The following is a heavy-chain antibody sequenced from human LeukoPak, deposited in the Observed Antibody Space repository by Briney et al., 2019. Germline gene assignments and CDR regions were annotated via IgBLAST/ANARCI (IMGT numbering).Heavy chain of an antibody. Sequence: PGGSLRLSCAASGFTFRRYAMSWVRQAPGKGLDWVSAISGSGDSTYYTDSVKGRFTISRDNSKNTLYLQMNSLRAEDTAVYYCAKAEEEYYDSSGYSDYWGQGTLVTVSS. J-gene: IGHJ4*02. CDR2: ISGSGDST. D-gene: IGHD3-22*01. V-gene: IGHV3-23*01. CDR3: AKAEEEYYDSSGYSDY. CDR1: GFTFRRYA.